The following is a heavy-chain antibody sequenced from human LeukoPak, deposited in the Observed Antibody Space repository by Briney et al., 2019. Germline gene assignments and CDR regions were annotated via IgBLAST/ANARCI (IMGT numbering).Heavy chain of an antibody. CDR3: ARDPRSKGGDWGDFDY. D-gene: IGHD2-21*02. J-gene: IGHJ4*02. CDR2: INSDGSST. CDR1: GFTLTNYW. Sequence: GGSLRLSCAASGFTLTNYWMHWVRQVPGKGLVWVSYINSDGSSTSYADSVKGRFTISRDNAKNTLYLQMNSLRAEDTAVYYCARDPRSKGGDWGDFDYWGQGTLVTVSS. V-gene: IGHV3-74*01.